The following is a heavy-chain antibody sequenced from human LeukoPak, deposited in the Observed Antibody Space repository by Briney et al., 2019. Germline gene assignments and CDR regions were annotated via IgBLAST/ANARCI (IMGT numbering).Heavy chain of an antibody. J-gene: IGHJ4*02. CDR2: IYTSGST. D-gene: IGHD3-3*01. Sequence: KPSETLSLTCTVAGGSISSYYWSWIRQPAGKVLEWIGRIYTSGSTNYNPSLKRRVTMSVDTHKNQFSPKVSSVTAADTAVYYCASTYYDFWSGYSYLDYWGQGTLVTVSS. V-gene: IGHV4-4*07. CDR3: ASTYYDFWSGYSYLDY. CDR1: GGSISSYY.